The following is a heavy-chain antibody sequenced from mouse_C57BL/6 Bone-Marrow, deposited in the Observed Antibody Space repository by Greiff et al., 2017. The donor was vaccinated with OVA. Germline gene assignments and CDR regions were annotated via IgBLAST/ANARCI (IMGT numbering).Heavy chain of an antibody. CDR3: VRRTGSYAMDY. CDR1: GFSFNTYA. CDR2: IRSKSNNYAT. D-gene: IGHD4-1*01. J-gene: IGHJ4*01. Sequence: DVKLVESGGGLVQPKGSLKLSCAASGFSFNTYAMNWVRQAPGKGLEWVARIRSKSNNYATYYADSVKDRFTISRDDSESMLYLQMNNLKTEDTAMYYCVRRTGSYAMDYWGQGTSVTVSS. V-gene: IGHV10-1*01.